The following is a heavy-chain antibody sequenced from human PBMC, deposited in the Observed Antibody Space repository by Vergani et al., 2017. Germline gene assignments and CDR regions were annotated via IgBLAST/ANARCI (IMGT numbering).Heavy chain of an antibody. J-gene: IGHJ3*02. D-gene: IGHD1-1*01. V-gene: IGHV3-30*18. CDR3: AKDYWPERRRFVGAFDI. CDR1: GFTFSSYG. Sequence: QVQLVESGGGVVQPGRSLRLSCAASGFTFSSYGMHWVRQAPGKGLEWVAVISYDGSNKYYADAVKGRITISRDNSKNTLYLQMNSLRAEDTAVYYCAKDYWPERRRFVGAFDIWGQGTMVTVSS. CDR2: ISYDGSNK.